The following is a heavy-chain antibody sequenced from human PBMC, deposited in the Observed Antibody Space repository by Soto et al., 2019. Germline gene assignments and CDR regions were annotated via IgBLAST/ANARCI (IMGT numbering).Heavy chain of an antibody. Sequence: PSETLSLTCAVYGGSFSGYYWSWIRQPPGKGLEWIGEINHSGSTNYNPSLKSRVTISVDTSKNQFSLKLSSVTAADTAVYYCARGIIAAAGTLYYMDVWGKGTTVTVSS. CDR1: GGSFSGYY. J-gene: IGHJ6*03. CDR2: INHSGST. V-gene: IGHV4-34*01. CDR3: ARGIIAAAGTLYYMDV. D-gene: IGHD6-13*01.